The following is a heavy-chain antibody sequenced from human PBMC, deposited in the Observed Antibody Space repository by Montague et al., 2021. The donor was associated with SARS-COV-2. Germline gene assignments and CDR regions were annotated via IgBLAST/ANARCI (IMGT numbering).Heavy chain of an antibody. CDR1: GGSFSGYY. V-gene: IGHV4-34*01. CDR2: INHSGST. Sequence: SETLSLTCAVYGGSFSGYYWSWIRQPPGKGLEWIGEINHSGSTNYNQSLKSRGTISVDTSKNQFSLKLSSVTAADTAVYYRARMSRGWVSRPPYKYYFDYWGQGTLVTVSS. D-gene: IGHD6-13*01. J-gene: IGHJ4*02. CDR3: ARMSRGWVSRPPYKYYFDY.